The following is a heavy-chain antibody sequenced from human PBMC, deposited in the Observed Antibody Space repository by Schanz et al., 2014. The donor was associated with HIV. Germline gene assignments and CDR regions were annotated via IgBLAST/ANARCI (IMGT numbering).Heavy chain of an antibody. CDR3: ARGGGSGSYFAGYHFDY. CDR1: GFTFSSYS. V-gene: IGHV3-48*01. CDR2: ISSSSSTI. D-gene: IGHD1-26*01. J-gene: IGHJ4*02. Sequence: EVQLVESGGGLVQPGGSLRLSCAASGFTFSSYSMNWVRQAPGKGLEWVSYISSSSSTIYYADSVKGRFTISRDNSKNTLYLQMNSLRADDTAVYYCARGGGSGSYFAGYHFDYWGQGTLVTVSS.